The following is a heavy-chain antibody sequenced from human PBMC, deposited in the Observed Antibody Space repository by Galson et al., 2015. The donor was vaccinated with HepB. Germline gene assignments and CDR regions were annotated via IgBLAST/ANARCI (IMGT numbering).Heavy chain of an antibody. D-gene: IGHD1-14*01. CDR2: IIPMFGTT. Sequence: SVKVSCKASGGTFSNSAFSWVRQAPGQGLEWMGGIIPMFGTTNSAQKFQDRVTITADESTSTANMELSSLRSEDTAVYYCAASSIREPSVVNYYCAMDVWGPGTTIIVSS. J-gene: IGHJ6*02. CDR3: AASSIREPSVVNYYCAMDV. CDR1: GGTFSNSA. V-gene: IGHV1-69*13.